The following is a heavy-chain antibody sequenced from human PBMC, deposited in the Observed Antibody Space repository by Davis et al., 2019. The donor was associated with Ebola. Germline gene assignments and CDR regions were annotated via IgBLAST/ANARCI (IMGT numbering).Heavy chain of an antibody. V-gene: IGHV6-1*01. D-gene: IGHD3-3*01. CDR3: ARGPLVWSAYYGEVDY. CDR1: GDSVSSDSSA. Sequence: SQTLSLTCAISGDSVSSDSSAWTWFRQSPSRGLEWLGRTYYRSKWYSNYALSVKSRITIKPDTSKNQFSLQLNSLTPEDTAVYYCARGPLVWSAYYGEVDYWGQGAQVTVSS. J-gene: IGHJ4*02. CDR2: TYYRSKWYS.